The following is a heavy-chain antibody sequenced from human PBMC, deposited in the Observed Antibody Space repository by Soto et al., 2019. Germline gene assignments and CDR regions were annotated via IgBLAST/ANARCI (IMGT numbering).Heavy chain of an antibody. Sequence: ASVKVSCKASGYTFTGYYMHWVRQAPGQGLEWMGWINPNSGGTNYAQKCQGRVTMTRDTSISTAYMELSSLSSDETAVYYCARHDLLLGYSSSTRCVSEVFDIWGEGTLVTVSS. CDR3: ARHDLLLGYSSSTRCVSEVFDI. CDR1: GYTFTGYY. CDR2: INPNSGGT. D-gene: IGHD2-2*01. V-gene: IGHV1-2*02. J-gene: IGHJ3*02.